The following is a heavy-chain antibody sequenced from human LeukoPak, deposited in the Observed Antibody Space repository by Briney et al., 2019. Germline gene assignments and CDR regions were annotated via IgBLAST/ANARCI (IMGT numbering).Heavy chain of an antibody. J-gene: IGHJ4*02. CDR2: IIPILGIA. V-gene: IGHV1-69*04. Sequence: SVKVSCKASGGTFSSYAISWVRQAPGQGPEWMGRIIPILGIANYAQKFQGRVTITADKSTSTAYMELSSLRSEDTAVYYCASGRHDYGDYVCDYWGQGTLVTVSS. D-gene: IGHD4-17*01. CDR3: ASGRHDYGDYVCDY. CDR1: GGTFSSYA.